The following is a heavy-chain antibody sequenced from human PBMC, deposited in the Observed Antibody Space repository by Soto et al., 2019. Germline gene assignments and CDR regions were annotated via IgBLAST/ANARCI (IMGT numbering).Heavy chain of an antibody. CDR2: IWYDGSNK. CDR1: GFTFSSYG. D-gene: IGHD6-19*01. CDR3: ARDSLSSGYSSAMVDY. J-gene: IGHJ4*02. Sequence: PGGSLRLSCAASGFTFSSYGMHWVRQAPGKGLEWVAVIWYDGSNKYYADSVKGRFTISRDNSKNTLYLQMNSLRAEDTAVYYCARDSLSSGYSSAMVDYWGQGTLVTVSS. V-gene: IGHV3-33*01.